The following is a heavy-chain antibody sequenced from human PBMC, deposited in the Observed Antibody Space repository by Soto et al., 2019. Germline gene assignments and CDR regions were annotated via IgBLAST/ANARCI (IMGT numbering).Heavy chain of an antibody. J-gene: IGHJ4*02. CDR1: GDSVSSGSYY. V-gene: IGHV4-61*01. Sequence: QVQLQESGPGLVKPSETLSLTCTVSGDSVSSGSYYWTWIRQAPGKGLEWIGYIQSSGNTNCNPSLMSRVTISLDTSKNQFSLNLRSVTAADTAVYYCARTNSRGHWAAWYWGQGTLVTVSS. D-gene: IGHD3-22*01. CDR2: IQSSGNT. CDR3: ARTNSRGHWAAWY.